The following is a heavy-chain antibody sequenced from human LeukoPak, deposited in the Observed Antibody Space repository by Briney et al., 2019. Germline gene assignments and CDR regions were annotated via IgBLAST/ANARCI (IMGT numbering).Heavy chain of an antibody. D-gene: IGHD7-27*01. V-gene: IGHV4-59*02. CDR3: ASRKLGNDY. Sequence: SDTLSLTCTISGGSVSDYYWSWIRQSPGKGLEWIGYIYHTGGTSYSPSLKSRVTISADTSQNQFSLKLSSVTAADTAVYYCASRKLGNDYWGQGTLVTVSS. CDR1: GGSVSDYY. J-gene: IGHJ4*02. CDR2: IYHTGGT.